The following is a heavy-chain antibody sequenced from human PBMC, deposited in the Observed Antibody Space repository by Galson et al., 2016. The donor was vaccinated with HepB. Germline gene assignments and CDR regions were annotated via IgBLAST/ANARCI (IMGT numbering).Heavy chain of an antibody. D-gene: IGHD2-2*01. CDR2: IKQDGSEK. J-gene: IGHJ3*02. CDR1: GFTFSTYY. Sequence: SLRLSCATSGFTFSTYYMTWVRQPPGKGLEWVAGIKQDGSEKYYVDSVKGRFTISRDNAKNSLYVQMDSLRAEDTAVYFCARERFCTSAACYVVTAFHIAGQGTMVTVSS. CDR3: ARERFCTSAACYVVTAFHI. V-gene: IGHV3-7*05.